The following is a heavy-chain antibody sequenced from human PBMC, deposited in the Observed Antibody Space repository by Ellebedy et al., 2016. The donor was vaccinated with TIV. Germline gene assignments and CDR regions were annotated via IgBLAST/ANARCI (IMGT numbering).Heavy chain of an antibody. J-gene: IGHJ3*02. Sequence: ASVKVSCXVSGYTLTELSMHWVRQAPGKGLEWMGGFDPEDGETIYAQKFQGRVTMTEDTSTDTAYMELSSLRSEDTAVYYCATVGGVTGAFDIWGQGTMVTVSS. CDR3: ATVGGVTGAFDI. CDR1: GYTLTELS. D-gene: IGHD1-14*01. V-gene: IGHV1-24*01. CDR2: FDPEDGET.